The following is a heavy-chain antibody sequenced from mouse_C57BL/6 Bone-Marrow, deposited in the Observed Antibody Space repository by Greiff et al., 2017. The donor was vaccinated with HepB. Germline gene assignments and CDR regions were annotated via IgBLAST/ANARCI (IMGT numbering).Heavy chain of an antibody. J-gene: IGHJ1*03. CDR2: IRLKSDNYAT. Sequence: EVQLQESGGGLVQPGGSMKLSCVASGFTFSNYWMNWVRQSPEKGLEWVAQIRLKSDNYATHYAESVKGRFTISRDDSKSSVYLQMNNLRAEDTGIYYCTEVGGYFDVWGTGTTVTVSS. V-gene: IGHV6-3*01. CDR1: GFTFSNYW. D-gene: IGHD1-1*01. CDR3: TEVGGYFDV.